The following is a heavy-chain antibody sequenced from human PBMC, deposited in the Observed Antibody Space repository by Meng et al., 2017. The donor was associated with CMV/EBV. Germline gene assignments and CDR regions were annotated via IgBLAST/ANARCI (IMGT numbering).Heavy chain of an antibody. V-gene: IGHV3-23*01. Sequence: GESLKISCAASGFTFSSYAMSWVRQAPGKGLEWVSAISGSGGSTYYADSVKGRFTISRDNSKNTLYLQMNSLRAEDTAVYYCAKDLDSSSWNYYYGMDVWGQGTTVTVSS. CDR2: ISGSGGST. CDR3: AKDLDSSSWNYYYGMDV. J-gene: IGHJ6*02. CDR1: GFTFSSYA. D-gene: IGHD6-13*01.